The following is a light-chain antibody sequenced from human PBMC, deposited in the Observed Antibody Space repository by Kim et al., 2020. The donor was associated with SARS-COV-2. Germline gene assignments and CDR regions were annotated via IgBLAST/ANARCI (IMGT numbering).Light chain of an antibody. J-gene: IGLJ2*01. CDR1: NSAMGSYNY. V-gene: IGLV2-8*01. CDR2: AVS. Sequence: SFTFSCTGTNSAMGSYNYVSWYQNRPGRAPKLMIYAVSRRPSGVPDRFSGPKSGNTASLTVSGLQAEDEADYYCSSYTGSNTLIFGGGTQLTVL. CDR3: SSYTGSNTLI.